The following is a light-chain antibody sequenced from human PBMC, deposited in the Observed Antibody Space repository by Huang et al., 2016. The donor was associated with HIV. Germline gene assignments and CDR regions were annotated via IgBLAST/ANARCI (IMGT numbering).Light chain of an antibody. CDR1: QDISNY. J-gene: IGKJ2*01. CDR3: QQYDNLPYT. Sequence: DIQLTQSPSSLSVSVGDRVTITCQASQDISNYLNGYQQKPGKAPKLLIYVEYNLETGVPSRFSGSGSVTDFTFTISSLQPEDIATYYCQQYDNLPYTFGQGTKLEIK. CDR2: VEY. V-gene: IGKV1-33*01.